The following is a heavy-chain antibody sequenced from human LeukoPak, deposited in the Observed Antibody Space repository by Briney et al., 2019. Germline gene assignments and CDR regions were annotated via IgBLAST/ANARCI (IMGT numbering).Heavy chain of an antibody. CDR2: ISYEGRNK. CDR3: ARDTSRWRGVDDYYDMDV. J-gene: IGHJ6*02. CDR1: GFTFSSYV. V-gene: IGHV3-30*03. Sequence: PGGSLRLSCAASGFTFSSYVMHWVRQAPGKGLNWVSVISYEGRNKYYVDSVKGRFTISRDDSKNTLYLQMNSLRVDDTAVYYCARDTSRWRGVDDYYDMDVWGQGTTVIVSS. D-gene: IGHD3-10*01.